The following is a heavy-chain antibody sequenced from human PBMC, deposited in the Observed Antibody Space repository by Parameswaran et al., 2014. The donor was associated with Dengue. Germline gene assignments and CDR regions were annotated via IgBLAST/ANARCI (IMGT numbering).Heavy chain of an antibody. D-gene: IGHD6-19*01. CDR3: ASGSSGWYRAFDV. V-gene: IGHV3-74*01. Sequence: VRQMPGKGLVWASRINSDGSTTNYADSVKGRFTISRDNAKNTLYLQMNSLRAEDTAVYYCASGSSGWYRAFDVWGQGTMVTVSS. CDR2: INSDGSTT. J-gene: IGHJ3*01.